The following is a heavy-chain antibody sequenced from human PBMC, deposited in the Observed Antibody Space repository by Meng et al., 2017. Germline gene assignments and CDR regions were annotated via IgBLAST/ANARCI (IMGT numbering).Heavy chain of an antibody. CDR3: ARERISSGWYRRDGSEIYY. CDR2: INPNSGGT. J-gene: IGHJ4*02. CDR1: GYTFTGYY. Sequence: ASVKVSCKASGYTFTGYYMHWVRQAPGQGLEWMGWINPNSGGTNYAQKFQGRVTMTRDTSISTAYMELSRLRSDDTAVYYCARERISSGWYRRDGSEIYYWGQGTLVTVSS. V-gene: IGHV1-2*02. D-gene: IGHD6-19*01.